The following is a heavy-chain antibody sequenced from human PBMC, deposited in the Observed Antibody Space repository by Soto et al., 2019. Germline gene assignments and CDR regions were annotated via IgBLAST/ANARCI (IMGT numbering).Heavy chain of an antibody. V-gene: IGHV3-23*01. CDR3: AKGDCSGGRCYRGFDY. D-gene: IGHD2-15*01. CDR2: VSASGSIT. J-gene: IGHJ4*02. Sequence: EVQVLESGGGLVQPGGSLRLSCAASGFTFSSYDMSWVRQAPGNGLEWVSGVSASGSITSYADSAKGRFTISRDNAKNTVFLQMSSLRAEDTAVYFCAKGDCSGGRCYRGFDYWGQGTLVTVSS. CDR1: GFTFSSYD.